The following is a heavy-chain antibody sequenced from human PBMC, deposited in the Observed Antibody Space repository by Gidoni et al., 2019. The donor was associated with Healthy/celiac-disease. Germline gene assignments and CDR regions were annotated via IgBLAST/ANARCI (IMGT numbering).Heavy chain of an antibody. CDR1: GFTCSSYA. D-gene: IGHD3-22*01. V-gene: IGHV3-23*01. J-gene: IGHJ4*02. CDR3: AKGGGTMIVVVLPDY. Sequence: EVQLLESGGGLVEPGGSLILSCAAAGFTCSSYAMSWVRQAPGKGLEWVYAISGSGGSTYYADSVKGRFTISRDNSKNTLYLQMNSLRAEDTAVYYCAKGGGTMIVVVLPDYWGQGTLVTVSS. CDR2: ISGSGGST.